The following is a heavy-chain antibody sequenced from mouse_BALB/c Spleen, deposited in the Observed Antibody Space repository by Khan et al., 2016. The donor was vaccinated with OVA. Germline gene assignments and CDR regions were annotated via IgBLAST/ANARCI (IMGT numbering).Heavy chain of an antibody. CDR2: IWAGGST. CDR3: ARAFYYGAWFAY. J-gene: IGHJ3*01. D-gene: IGHD1-1*01. CDR1: GFSLTNYG. Sequence: QMQLKESGPGLVAPSQTLSITCTVSGFSLTNYGVHWVRQPPGKGLEWLGVIWAGGSTNHNSALMSRLSISKDDSKSQVFLTMNSLQTDDTAIYYCARAFYYGAWFAYWGQGTLVTVSA. V-gene: IGHV2-9*02.